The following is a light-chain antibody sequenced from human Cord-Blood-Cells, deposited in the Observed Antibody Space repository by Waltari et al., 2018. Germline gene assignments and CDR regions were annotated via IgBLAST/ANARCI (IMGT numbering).Light chain of an antibody. Sequence: QSALNQPASVSGSPGQSITISCTGTNSHVCRYNSASWYQQHPGKAPKLMIYDVSKRPSGVSNRFSGSKSGNTASLTISGLQAEDEADYYCSSYTSSSTWVFGGGTKLTVL. CDR3: SSYTSSSTWV. V-gene: IGLV2-14*01. CDR1: NSHVCRYNS. J-gene: IGLJ3*02. CDR2: DVS.